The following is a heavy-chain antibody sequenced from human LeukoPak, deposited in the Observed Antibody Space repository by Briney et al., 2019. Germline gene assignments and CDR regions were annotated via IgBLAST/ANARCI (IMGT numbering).Heavy chain of an antibody. CDR3: AHMLYYYYYMDV. CDR2: ISWDDDK. J-gene: IGHJ6*03. V-gene: IGHV2-5*02. Sequence: SGPTLVKPSQTLTLTCTFSGFSLSTSGVGVGWIRQPPGKALEWLAVISWDDDKRYSPSLKSRLTITKDTSKNQVVLTMTNMDPVDTATYYCAHMLYYYYYMDVWGKGTTVTVSS. CDR1: GFSLSTSGVG.